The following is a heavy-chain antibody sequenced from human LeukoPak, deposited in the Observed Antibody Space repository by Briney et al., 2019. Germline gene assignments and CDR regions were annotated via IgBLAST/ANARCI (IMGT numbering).Heavy chain of an antibody. CDR2: ISYDGSNK. CDR3: AKDRGASSSWFNDY. J-gene: IGHJ4*02. V-gene: IGHV3-30*18. Sequence: GGSLRLSCAASGFTFSSYGMHWVRQAPGKGLEWVAVISYDGSNKYYADSVKGRSTISRDNSKNTLYLQMNSLRAEDTAVYYCAKDRGASSSWFNDYWGQGTLVTVSS. D-gene: IGHD6-13*01. CDR1: GFTFSSYG.